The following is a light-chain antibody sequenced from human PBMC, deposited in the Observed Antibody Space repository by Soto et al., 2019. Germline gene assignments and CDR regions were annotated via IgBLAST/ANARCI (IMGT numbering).Light chain of an antibody. CDR3: QQYNVFSPYT. CDR1: QSISTW. V-gene: IGKV1-5*03. J-gene: IGKJ2*01. Sequence: DIPMTQSPSSLSASVGDRVTITCLASQSISTWLAWYQLKPGKAPKLLIYKAYNLQSGVPSRFSGSGSGTEFTLTISSLQPDDFATYYCQQYNVFSPYTFGQGTKLAI. CDR2: KAY.